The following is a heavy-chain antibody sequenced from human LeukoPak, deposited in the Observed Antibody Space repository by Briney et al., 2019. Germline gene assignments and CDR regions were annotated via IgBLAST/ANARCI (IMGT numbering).Heavy chain of an antibody. CDR1: GGSVDSGSHY. J-gene: IGHJ4*02. V-gene: IGHV4-61*01. CDR2: IYYSGST. CDR3: ARDPGYSGIDY. Sequence: SETLSLTCTVSGGSVDSGSHYWCWIRQPPGKGLEWIGYIYYSGSTNYNPSLKSRATMSLDTSKNQFSLNLNSVTAADTAVYYCARDPGYSGIDYWGQGTLVTVSS. D-gene: IGHD5-12*01.